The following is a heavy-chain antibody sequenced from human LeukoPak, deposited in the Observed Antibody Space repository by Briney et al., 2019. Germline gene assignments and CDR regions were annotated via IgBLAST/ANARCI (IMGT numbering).Heavy chain of an antibody. V-gene: IGHV3-23*01. CDR2: ISDSGGST. CDR3: AQNQWEFLA. J-gene: IGHJ5*02. D-gene: IGHD1-26*01. CDR1: GFTFSSYA. Sequence: GGSLRLSCAASGFTFSSYAMSWVRQAPGKGLEWVPGISDSGGSTYYADSVQGRFTISRDNSKNTLYLQMNSLRAEDTAAYFCAQNQWEFLAWGQGTLVTVSS.